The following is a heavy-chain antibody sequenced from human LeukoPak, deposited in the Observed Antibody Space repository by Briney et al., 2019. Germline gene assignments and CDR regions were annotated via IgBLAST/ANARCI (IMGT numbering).Heavy chain of an antibody. CDR2: IIPIFGTA. J-gene: IGHJ6*03. Sequence: SVKVSCKASGGTFSSYAISWVRQVPGQGLEWMGGIIPIFGTANYAQKFQGRVTITTDESTSTAYMELSSLRSEDTAVYYCARVPSPGVVTLKDYYYYYMDVWGKGTTVTVSS. D-gene: IGHD4-23*01. CDR3: ARVPSPGVVTLKDYYYYYMDV. CDR1: GGTFSSYA. V-gene: IGHV1-69*05.